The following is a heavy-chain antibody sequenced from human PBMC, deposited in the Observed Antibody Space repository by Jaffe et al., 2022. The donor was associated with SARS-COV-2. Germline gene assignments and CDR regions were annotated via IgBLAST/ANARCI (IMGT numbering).Heavy chain of an antibody. CDR2: IKEDGSEQ. V-gene: IGHV3-7*01. D-gene: IGHD3-22*01. J-gene: IGHJ1*01. CDR3: ARDKDSSGYYFQH. CDR1: GFTFSSYW. Sequence: EVQLVESGGGLVQPGGSLRLSCAGSGFTFSSYWMSWVRQATGKGLEWVANIKEDGSEQKYVDSVKGRFTISRDNAKNSLYLQMNSLRAEDTAVYYCARDKDSSGYYFQHWGQGTLVTVSS.